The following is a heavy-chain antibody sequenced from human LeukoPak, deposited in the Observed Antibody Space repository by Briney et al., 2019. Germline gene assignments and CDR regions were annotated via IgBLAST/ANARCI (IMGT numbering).Heavy chain of an antibody. J-gene: IGHJ4*02. CDR3: ARDDCSGGSCYSVGDFDY. CDR1: GFTFSDYY. Sequence: GGSLRLSCASSGFTFSDYYMIWIRQAPGKVLEWVSYISSSGSTIYYADSVKGRFTISRDNAKNSLYLQMNSLRAEDTAVYYCARDDCSGGSCYSVGDFDYWGQGTLVTVSS. D-gene: IGHD2-15*01. CDR2: ISSSGSTI. V-gene: IGHV3-11*01.